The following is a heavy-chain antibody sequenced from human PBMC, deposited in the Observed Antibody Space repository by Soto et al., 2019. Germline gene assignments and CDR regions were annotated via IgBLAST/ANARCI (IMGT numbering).Heavy chain of an antibody. CDR3: AREKGGSGWRDYFDY. V-gene: IGHV1-46*01. J-gene: IGHJ4*02. CDR2: INPSGGST. CDR1: GYTFTSYY. D-gene: IGHD6-19*01. Sequence: ASVKVSCKASGYTFTSYYMHWVRQAPVQGLEWMGIINPSGGSTNYEQKFQGRVTMTRHTSTSTVYLELSSLRSEDTAVYYCAREKGGSGWRDYFDYWGQGTLVTVSS.